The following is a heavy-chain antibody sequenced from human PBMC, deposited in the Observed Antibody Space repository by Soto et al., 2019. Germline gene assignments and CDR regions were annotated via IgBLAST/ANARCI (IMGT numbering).Heavy chain of an antibody. D-gene: IGHD3-22*01. CDR3: TCRSNGYPRIDY. V-gene: IGHV3-15*07. CDR2: IKSKADGGTT. CDR1: GLTFNDAW. Sequence: GGSLRHSCVAPGLTFNDAWLNWVRQAPGKGLEWVGRIKSKADGGTTDCAAPVKGRFTISRDDSKKTRYLQMNSLKAEDTAVFYCTCRSNGYPRIDYWCQGTQVTVSS. J-gene: IGHJ4*02.